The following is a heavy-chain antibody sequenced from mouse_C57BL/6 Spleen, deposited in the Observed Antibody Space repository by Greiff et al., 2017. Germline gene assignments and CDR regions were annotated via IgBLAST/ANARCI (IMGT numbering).Heavy chain of an antibody. Sequence: EVQLQQPGPELVKPGASVKMSCKASGYTFTDYWMNWVKQRHGQGLEWIGNINPSNGGTNYNQKFKSKATLTVDKSSSTAYMELRSLTSEDSAVYYCARGYDGCNWYFDVWGTGTTVTVSS. CDR2: INPSNGGT. D-gene: IGHD2-3*01. CDR1: GYTFTDYW. CDR3: ARGYDGCNWYFDV. J-gene: IGHJ1*03. V-gene: IGHV1-26*01.